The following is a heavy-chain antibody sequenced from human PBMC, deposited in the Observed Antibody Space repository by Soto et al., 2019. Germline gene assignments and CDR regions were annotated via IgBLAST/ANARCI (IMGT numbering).Heavy chain of an antibody. D-gene: IGHD3-10*01. J-gene: IGHJ4*02. V-gene: IGHV1-69*04. CDR1: GGTFSSYT. CDR2: IIPILGIA. CDR3: ARDYYGSGSYPTEAPFDY. Sequence: SVKVSCKASGGTFSSYTISWVRQAPGQGLEWMGRIIPILGIANYAQKFQGRLTITADKSTSTAYMELSSLRSEDTAVYYCARDYYGSGSYPTEAPFDYWGQGTLVTVSS.